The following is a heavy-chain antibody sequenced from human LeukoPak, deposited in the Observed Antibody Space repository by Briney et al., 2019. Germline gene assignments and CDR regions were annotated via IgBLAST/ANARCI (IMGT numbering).Heavy chain of an antibody. CDR1: GFTFSSYW. D-gene: IGHD3-3*01. CDR3: ARASDFWSGYYHGGIEYFQH. V-gene: IGHV3-7*01. J-gene: IGHJ1*01. Sequence: GGSLRLSCAASGFTFSSYWMSWVRQAPGKGLEWVANIKQDGSEKYYVDSVKGRFTISRDNAKNSLYLQMNSLRAEDTAVYYCARASDFWSGYYHGGIEYFQHWGQGTLVTVSS. CDR2: IKQDGSEK.